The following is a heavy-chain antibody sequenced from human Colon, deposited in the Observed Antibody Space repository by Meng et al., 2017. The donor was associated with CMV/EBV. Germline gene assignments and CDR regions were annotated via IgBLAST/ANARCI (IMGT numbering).Heavy chain of an antibody. Sequence: QVQMLQAGAELKKPGTSVKGSCKTSGYTFTDYYIHWVRQAPGQGLEWMGWINSISGDTNYAQKFQGRVTMTRDTSITTAYMELNSLKSDDTAVYYCGRDRHLDPWGQGTLVTVSS. D-gene: IGHD3-3*02. CDR3: GRDRHLDP. CDR2: INSISGDT. V-gene: IGHV1-2*02. J-gene: IGHJ5*02. CDR1: GYTFTDYY.